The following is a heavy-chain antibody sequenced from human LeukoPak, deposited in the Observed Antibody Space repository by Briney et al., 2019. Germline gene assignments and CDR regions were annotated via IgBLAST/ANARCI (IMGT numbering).Heavy chain of an antibody. Sequence: GGSLRLSCVASGFPFSSYWMTWVRQAPGKGLEWVANIKQDGSKKSYVDSVKGRFTISRDNAKNSLYLQMNSLRAEDTAVYYCAKDPSYCGGDCYSDWGGQGTLVTVSS. D-gene: IGHD2-21*02. CDR1: GFPFSSYW. V-gene: IGHV3-7*03. CDR2: IKQDGSKK. J-gene: IGHJ4*02. CDR3: AKDPSYCGGDCYSDW.